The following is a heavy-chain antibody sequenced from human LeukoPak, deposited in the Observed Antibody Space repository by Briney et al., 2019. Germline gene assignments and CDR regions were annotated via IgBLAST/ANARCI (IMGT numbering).Heavy chain of an antibody. CDR2: IRYDGSNK. Sequence: PGGSLRLSCAASGFTFSSHAMHWVRQALGKGLEWVAFIRYDGSNKDSADSVRGRFTISRDNSKNTLYLQMNSLRAEDTAVYYCAKDWGVGIRYMDVWGKGTTVTVS. CDR3: AKDWGVGIRYMDV. V-gene: IGHV3-30*02. J-gene: IGHJ6*03. D-gene: IGHD3-16*01. CDR1: GFTFSSHA.